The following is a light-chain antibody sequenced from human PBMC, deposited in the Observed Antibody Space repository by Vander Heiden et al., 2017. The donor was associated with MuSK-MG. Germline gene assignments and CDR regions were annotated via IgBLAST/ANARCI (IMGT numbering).Light chain of an antibody. J-gene: IGKJ4*01. CDR2: WAS. CDR3: QQYESKPSLT. V-gene: IGKV4-1*01. CDR1: QSVLYSSNNKNY. Sequence: DIVMTQSPDSLAVSLGERATINCKSSQSVLYSSNNKNYLAWYQQKPGQPPKLLIYWASTREAGVPDRFSGSGYGIDFTLTISSRQAEDVAVYYCQQYESKPSLTFGGGTKVEIK.